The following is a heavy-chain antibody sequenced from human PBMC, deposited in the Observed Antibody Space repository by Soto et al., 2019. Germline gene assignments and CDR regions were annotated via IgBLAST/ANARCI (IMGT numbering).Heavy chain of an antibody. CDR1: GFTFRNYG. CDR2: ISFDGRNE. V-gene: IGHV3-30*18. J-gene: IGHJ4*02. Sequence: QVQLVESGGGVVQPGGSLRLSCTGSGFTFRNYGMHWVRQTPGKGLDRVAVISFDGRNEYYADSVKGRFPNYRDNSKNTLWVQMGRLIAEDTAVYYWAKDGAPPYCSGGNCHSTPGYWCQGTLVTVAS. D-gene: IGHD2-15*01. CDR3: AKDGAPPYCSGGNCHSTPGY.